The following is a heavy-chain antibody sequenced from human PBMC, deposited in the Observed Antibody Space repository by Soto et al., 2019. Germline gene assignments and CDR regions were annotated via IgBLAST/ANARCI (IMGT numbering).Heavy chain of an antibody. CDR1: GYTFSSYA. D-gene: IGHD7-27*01. Sequence: SVKVSCKASGYTFSSYAMHWVRQAPGQRLEWMGWINAGYGNTKSSQKFQDRVTIPRDTSASTAYMELTSLRSEDTAVYYCARDTGDGTFDFWGQGTLVTVSS. V-gene: IGHV1-3*01. CDR2: INAGYGNT. CDR3: ARDTGDGTFDF. J-gene: IGHJ4*02.